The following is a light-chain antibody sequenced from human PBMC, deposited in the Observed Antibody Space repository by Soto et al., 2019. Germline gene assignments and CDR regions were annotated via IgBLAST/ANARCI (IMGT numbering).Light chain of an antibody. V-gene: IGLV6-57*02. Sequence: NFMLTQPHSVSESPGKTVTISCTGSSGSIASNYVQWYQQRPGSAPTTVIYEDNQRPSGVPDRFSGSIDSSSNSASLTISGLKTEDEADYYCQTWDTGVHVVFGGGTKLTVL. J-gene: IGLJ2*01. CDR3: QTWDTGVHVV. CDR2: EDN. CDR1: SGSIASNY.